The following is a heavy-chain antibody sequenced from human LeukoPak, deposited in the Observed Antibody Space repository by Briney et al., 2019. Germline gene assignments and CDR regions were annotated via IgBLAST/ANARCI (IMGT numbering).Heavy chain of an antibody. CDR3: ARAQDPSWFDP. J-gene: IGHJ5*02. CDR2: ISSSSSYI. Sequence: GGSLRLSCAASGFTFSSYSMNWVRQAPGEGLEWVSSISSSSSYIYYAGLVKGRFTISRDNDKNSLYLQMNSLRAEDTAVYYCARAQDPSWFDPWGQGTLVTVSS. CDR1: GFTFSSYS. V-gene: IGHV3-21*01.